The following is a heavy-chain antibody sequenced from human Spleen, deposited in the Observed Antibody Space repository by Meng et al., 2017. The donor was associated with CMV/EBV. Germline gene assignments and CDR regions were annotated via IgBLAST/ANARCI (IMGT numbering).Heavy chain of an antibody. J-gene: IGHJ6*02. CDR3: ARGYVGGYCSGGSCYSIHRGMDV. CDR2: INHSGST. CDR1: GGSFSGYY. V-gene: IGHV4-34*01. D-gene: IGHD2-15*01. Sequence: SETLSLTCAVYGGSFSGYYWSWIRQPPGKGLEWIGEINHSGSTNYNPSLKSRVTISVDTSKNQFSLKLSSVTVADTAVYYCARGYVGGYCSGGSCYSIHRGMDVWGQGTTVTVSS.